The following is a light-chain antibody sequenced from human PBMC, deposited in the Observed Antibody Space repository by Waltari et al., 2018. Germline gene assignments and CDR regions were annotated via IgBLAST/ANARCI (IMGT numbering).Light chain of an antibody. Sequence: EIVLTQSPGTLSLSPGERATLSCRASQSVSSSYLAWYQQKPGQAPRLLIYGASSRATGIPHRFSGGGSGTDFTLTISRLEPEDFAVYYCQQYGSSPWTFGQGTKVEIK. CDR2: GAS. J-gene: IGKJ1*01. CDR3: QQYGSSPWT. CDR1: QSVSSSY. V-gene: IGKV3-20*01.